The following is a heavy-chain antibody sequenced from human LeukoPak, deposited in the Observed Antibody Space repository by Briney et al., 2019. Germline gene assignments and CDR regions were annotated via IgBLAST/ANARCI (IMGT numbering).Heavy chain of an antibody. V-gene: IGHV3-30-3*01. J-gene: IGHJ2*01. Sequence: GRSLRLSCAASGFTFSNYAIHWVRQAPGKGLEWVAAISYDGSNRYYADSVKGRFTISRDNSKNTLYLQMNSLRAEDTAVYYCAREGRDGLGYFDLWGRGTLVTVSS. D-gene: IGHD5-24*01. CDR3: AREGRDGLGYFDL. CDR1: GFTFSNYA. CDR2: ISYDGSNR.